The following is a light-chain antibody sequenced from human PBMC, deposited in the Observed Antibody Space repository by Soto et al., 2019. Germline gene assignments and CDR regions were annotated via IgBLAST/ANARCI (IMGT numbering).Light chain of an antibody. CDR2: GAS. J-gene: IGKJ4*01. V-gene: IGKV3-11*01. CDR3: QQHSTWPLT. CDR1: QSVSSY. Sequence: VLTQSPATLSLSPGERATLSCRSSQSVSSYSAWYQQKPGQAPRLLIYGASNRATGIPARFSGSGSGTDFTLTISSLEPEDFAVYYCQQHSTWPLTFGGGTKVDIK.